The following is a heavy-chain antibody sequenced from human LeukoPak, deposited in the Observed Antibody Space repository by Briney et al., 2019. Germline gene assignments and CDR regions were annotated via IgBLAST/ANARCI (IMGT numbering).Heavy chain of an antibody. CDR2: IYYSGST. V-gene: IGHV4-59*01. CDR3: ALIDYYNYALVY. D-gene: IGHD3-10*01. CDR1: GGSINRYY. Sequence: SETLSLTCSVSGGSINRYYWSWIRQPPGKGLEWIGYIYYSGSTNYSPSLKSRVSISDTSKNQFSLNLRSVTAADTAVFYCALIDYYNYALVYWGQGTLVTVSS. J-gene: IGHJ4*02.